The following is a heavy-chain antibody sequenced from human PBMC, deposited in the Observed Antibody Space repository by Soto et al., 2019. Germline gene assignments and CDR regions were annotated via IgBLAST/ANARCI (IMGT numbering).Heavy chain of an antibody. Sequence: LRLSCVVSGFTFSNYWMSWVRQTPGKGLEWVASIKEDGGEKYYVDSVKGRITISKDNAENSLYLQMNSLRAEDTAVYYCARLYCGSSSCYYFDYWGLGTLVTVSS. D-gene: IGHD2-2*01. V-gene: IGHV3-7*01. CDR1: GFTFSNYW. CDR3: ARLYCGSSSCYYFDY. J-gene: IGHJ4*02. CDR2: IKEDGGEK.